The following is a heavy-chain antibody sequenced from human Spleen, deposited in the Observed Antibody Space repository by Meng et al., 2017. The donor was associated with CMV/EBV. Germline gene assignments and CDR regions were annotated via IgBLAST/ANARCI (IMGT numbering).Heavy chain of an antibody. J-gene: IGHJ6*02. CDR1: GYTFTSYD. V-gene: IGHV1-8*01. Sequence: ASVKVSCKASGYTFTSYDINWVRQATGQGLEWMGWMNPNSGNTGYAQKFQGRVTMTRNTSTSTAYMELSSLRSEDTAVYYCACRSQIFGVVITTSEPHYYYYGMDVWGQGTTVTVSS. CDR3: ACRSQIFGVVITTSEPHYYYYGMDV. CDR2: MNPNSGNT. D-gene: IGHD3-3*01.